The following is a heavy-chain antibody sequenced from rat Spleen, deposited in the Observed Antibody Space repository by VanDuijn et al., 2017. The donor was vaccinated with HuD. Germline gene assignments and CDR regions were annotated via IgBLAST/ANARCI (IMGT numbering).Heavy chain of an antibody. V-gene: IGHV2-13*01. CDR3: ARADISAIYTDGI. D-gene: IGHD1-2*01. CDR2: IWGNGNA. Sequence: QVQLKESGPGLVQPSQTLSLTCPVSGFSLSNYGLIWVRQPPGKGLEWMGGIWGNGNANYNSPLKSRLSIRRDTSKSQVDLESTSLQTEDTATYYWARADISAIYTDGIWGQGVMVTVSS. J-gene: IGHJ2*01. CDR1: GFSLSNYG.